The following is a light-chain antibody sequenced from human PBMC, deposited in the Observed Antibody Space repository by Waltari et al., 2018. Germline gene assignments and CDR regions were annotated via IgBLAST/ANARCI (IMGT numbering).Light chain of an antibody. CDR2: DVT. Sequence: QSPLTQPASVSGSPGQSITLSCTGAFSDVGAYDYVSWYQQLPGRAPKLLIYDVTHRPSGVSDRRSGSKSGNTASLTISGLQPEDEADYYCSSYTTRGTWVFGGGTKLTVL. J-gene: IGLJ3*02. CDR1: FSDVGAYDY. CDR3: SSYTTRGTWV. V-gene: IGLV2-14*03.